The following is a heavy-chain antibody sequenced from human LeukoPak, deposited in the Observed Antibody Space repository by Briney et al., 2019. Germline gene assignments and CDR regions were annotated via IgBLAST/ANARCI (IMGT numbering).Heavy chain of an antibody. CDR1: GYTFTSYA. D-gene: IGHD5-24*01. CDR3: ASPPHMATTSPFDY. V-gene: IGHV1-69*13. J-gene: IGHJ4*02. CDR2: VIPIFGTA. Sequence: GASVKVSCKASGYTFTSYAMHWVRQAPGQGLEWMGGVIPIFGTANYAQKFQGRVTITADESTSTAYMELSSLRSEDTAVYYCASPPHMATTSPFDYWGQGTLVTVSS.